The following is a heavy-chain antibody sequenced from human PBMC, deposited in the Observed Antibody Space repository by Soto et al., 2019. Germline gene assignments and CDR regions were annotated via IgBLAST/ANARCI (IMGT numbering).Heavy chain of an antibody. CDR2: IIPIFGTA. D-gene: IGHD6-6*01. Sequence: QVQLVQSGAAVKKPGSSVKVSCKASGGTFSSYAISWVRQAPGQGLEWMGGIIPIFGTANYAQKFQGRVTITADESTSTDYMELSSLRSEDTAVYYCARDLAARSFDYWGQGTLVTVSS. J-gene: IGHJ4*02. CDR3: ARDLAARSFDY. CDR1: GGTFSSYA. V-gene: IGHV1-69*12.